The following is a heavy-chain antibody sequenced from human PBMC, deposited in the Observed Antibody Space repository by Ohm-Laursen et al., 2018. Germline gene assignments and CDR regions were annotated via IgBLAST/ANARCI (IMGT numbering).Heavy chain of an antibody. CDR3: ARVGGIPLGAFDI. D-gene: IGHD3-10*01. CDR2: IHSSGST. J-gene: IGHJ3*02. Sequence: SETLSPTCTVSGGSISGYYWSWIRQTAGKGLEWIGRIHSSGSTNYNPSLQSRVTMSGDTSKNQFSLKLSSVTAADTAVYFCARVGGIPLGAFDIWGQGTMVTVSS. V-gene: IGHV4-4*07. CDR1: GGSISGYY.